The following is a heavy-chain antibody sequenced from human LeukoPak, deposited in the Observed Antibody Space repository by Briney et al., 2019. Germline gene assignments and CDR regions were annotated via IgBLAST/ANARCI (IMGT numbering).Heavy chain of an antibody. CDR3: ARDEGSNYYDSSGYSLVAPAGIVH. D-gene: IGHD3-22*01. V-gene: IGHV4-38-2*02. J-gene: IGHJ4*02. CDR2: VSQSGTT. Sequence: SETLSLTCSVSGYSLRNGYHWAWFRQPPGKELQWIGSVSQSGTTSDNPSLKSRVTMSMDTSKNQFSLKMRPVTAADTAVYYCARDEGSNYYDSSGYSLVAPAGIVHWGQGTLVTVSS. CDR1: GYSLRNGYH.